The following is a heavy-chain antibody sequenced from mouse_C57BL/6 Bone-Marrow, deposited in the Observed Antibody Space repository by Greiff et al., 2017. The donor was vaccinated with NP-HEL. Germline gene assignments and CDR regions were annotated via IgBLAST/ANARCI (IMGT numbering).Heavy chain of an antibody. CDR3: VRGDYGSFYWYFDV. J-gene: IGHJ1*03. CDR1: GFTFNTYA. CDR2: IRSKSSNYAT. V-gene: IGHV10-3*01. Sequence: EVQGVESGGGLVQPKGSLKLSCAASGFTFNTYAMHWVRQAPGKGLEWVARIRSKSSNYATYYADSVKDRFTISRDDSQSMLYLQMNNLKTEDTAMYYCVRGDYGSFYWYFDVWGTGTTVTVSS. D-gene: IGHD1-1*01.